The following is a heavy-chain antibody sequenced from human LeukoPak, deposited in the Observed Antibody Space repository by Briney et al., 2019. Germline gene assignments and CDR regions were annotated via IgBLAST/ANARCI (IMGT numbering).Heavy chain of an antibody. CDR1: GGSISSGGYS. CDR2: IYHSGST. V-gene: IGHV4-30-2*01. J-gene: IGHJ4*02. CDR3: VRGSGGSSDY. Sequence: SETLSLTCAVSGGSISSGGYSWSWIRQPPGKGLEWIGYIYHSGSTYYNPSLKSRVTISVDRSKNQFSLKLSSVTVADTAVYYYVRGSGGSSDYWGQGTLVTVSS. D-gene: IGHD2-15*01.